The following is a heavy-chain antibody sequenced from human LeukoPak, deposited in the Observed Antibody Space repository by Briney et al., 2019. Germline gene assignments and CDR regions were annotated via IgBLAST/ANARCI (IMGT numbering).Heavy chain of an antibody. D-gene: IGHD5-18*01. J-gene: IGHJ3*02. CDR1: GFTFSSYG. V-gene: IGHV3-33*01. CDR3: ARDGYTYGTGAFDI. CDR2: IWHDGVNK. Sequence: GGSLRLSCAASGFTFSSYGMDWVRQAPGKGLEWVAVIWHDGVNKYYADSVKGRFTISRDNSKNTLYLQMNSLRAEDTAVYYCARDGYTYGTGAFDIWGQGTMVTVSS.